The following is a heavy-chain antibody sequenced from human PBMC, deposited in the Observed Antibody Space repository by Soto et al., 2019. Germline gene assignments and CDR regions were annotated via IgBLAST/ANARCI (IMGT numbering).Heavy chain of an antibody. Sequence: QLQLQESGPGLVKPSETLSLTCTVSGGSISSSSYYWVWLRQPPGKGLEWIGSIYYSGSTYYNPSLKSRVTISVDTSKNPFSLKLSSVTAADTAVYYCATQEVGGSYVYTFDPWGQGTLVTVSS. D-gene: IGHD1-26*01. CDR3: ATQEVGGSYVYTFDP. J-gene: IGHJ5*02. V-gene: IGHV4-39*02. CDR2: IYYSGST. CDR1: GGSISSSSYY.